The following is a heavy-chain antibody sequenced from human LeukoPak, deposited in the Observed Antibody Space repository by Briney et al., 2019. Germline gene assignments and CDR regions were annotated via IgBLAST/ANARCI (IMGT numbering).Heavy chain of an antibody. CDR2: ISYDGSNK. CDR1: GFTFSSYV. Sequence: QTGGSLRLSCAASGFTFSSYVMHWVRQAPGKGLEWVAVISYDGSNKYYADSVKGRFTISRDNSKNTLYLQMNSLRAEDTAVYYCAKDPWMGDMDAPPHFDYWGQGTLVTVSS. V-gene: IGHV3-30*18. D-gene: IGHD3-16*01. CDR3: AKDPWMGDMDAPPHFDY. J-gene: IGHJ4*02.